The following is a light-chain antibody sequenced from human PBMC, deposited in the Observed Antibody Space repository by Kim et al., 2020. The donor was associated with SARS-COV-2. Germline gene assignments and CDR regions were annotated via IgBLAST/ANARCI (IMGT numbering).Light chain of an antibody. Sequence: GDRVTITCRASQDITNYLAWYQQTPGRVPKLLIYAASTLQSGVPSRFSGSGSGTDFTLTITSLQPEDVATYYCQNYNTAPFTFGPGTKVDIK. CDR3: QNYNTAPFT. J-gene: IGKJ3*01. CDR1: QDITNY. CDR2: AAS. V-gene: IGKV1-27*01.